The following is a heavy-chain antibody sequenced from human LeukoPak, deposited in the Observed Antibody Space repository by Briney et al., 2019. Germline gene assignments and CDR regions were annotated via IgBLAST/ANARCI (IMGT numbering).Heavy chain of an antibody. Sequence: GASVKVSCKVSGYTLTELSMHWVRQAPGKGLEWMGGFDPEDGETIYAQKFQGRVTMTEDTSTDTAYMELSSLRSEDTAVYYCATEWDSSSSRGPAEYFQHWGQGTLVTVSS. J-gene: IGHJ1*01. CDR2: FDPEDGET. CDR3: ATEWDSSSSRGPAEYFQH. CDR1: GYTLTELS. V-gene: IGHV1-24*01. D-gene: IGHD6-6*01.